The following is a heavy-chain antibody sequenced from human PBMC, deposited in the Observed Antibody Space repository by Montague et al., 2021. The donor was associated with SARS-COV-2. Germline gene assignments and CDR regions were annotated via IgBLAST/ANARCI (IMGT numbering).Heavy chain of an antibody. CDR2: VYYSRSS. D-gene: IGHD1-26*01. V-gene: IGHV4-59*02. J-gene: IGHJ4*02. CDR3: VRDPAPSGSGTFYDY. Sequence: SETLSLTCTVSGDSVSHDFWTWIRQPPGKGLEWIGYVYYSRSSSXXPSLRGRVSIAVDTSKSQFSLRLSTVTAADTAIYYCVRDPAPSGSGTFYDYWGQGTLVAVSS. CDR1: GDSVSHDF.